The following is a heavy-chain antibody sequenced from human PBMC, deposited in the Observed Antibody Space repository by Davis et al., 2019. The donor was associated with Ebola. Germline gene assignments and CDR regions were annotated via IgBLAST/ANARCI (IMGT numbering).Heavy chain of an antibody. V-gene: IGHV3-30*02. CDR3: ARGIWYCSGGSCFLYDYYGMDV. CDR1: GFSFNNHG. J-gene: IGHJ6*04. Sequence: GESLKISCAASGFSFNNHGMHWVRQAPGKGLEWVAFIRFDGSKKYYADSVTGRFTISRDNSKNTLYLQMNSLRAEDTAVYYCARGIWYCSGGSCFLYDYYGMDVWGKGTTVTVSS. D-gene: IGHD2-15*01. CDR2: IRFDGSKK.